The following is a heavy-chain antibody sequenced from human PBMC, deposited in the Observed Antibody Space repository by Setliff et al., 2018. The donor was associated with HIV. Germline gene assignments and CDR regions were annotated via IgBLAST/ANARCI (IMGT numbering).Heavy chain of an antibody. Sequence: GGSLRLSCAASGFTFSNYAMGWVRQGPGKGLEWVSTIGAAGYPTHYAESVKGRFTISRDNAKNSVYLQMNSLRAEDTAMYYCVRPVREPVDWGRGTLVTVSS. CDR2: IGAAGYPT. V-gene: IGHV3-23*01. CDR1: GFTFSNYA. J-gene: IGHJ4*02. CDR3: VRPVREPVD. D-gene: IGHD6-19*01.